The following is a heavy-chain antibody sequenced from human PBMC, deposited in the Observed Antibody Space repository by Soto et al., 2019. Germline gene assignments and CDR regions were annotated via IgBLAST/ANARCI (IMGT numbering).Heavy chain of an antibody. Sequence: QVQLQESGPGLVKPSETLSLTCSVSGVSTSNHYWTWIRKPPGQGPEWIGCIYYRGTTNYNASFNSRVTISVATAKNQFSLKLTSVTTAATAVYYCARGGGSPYHDHEFDYWGQGILVTVSS. D-gene: IGHD2-2*01. CDR1: GVSTSNHY. CDR3: ARGGGSPYHDHEFDY. V-gene: IGHV4-59*11. CDR2: IYYRGTT. J-gene: IGHJ4*02.